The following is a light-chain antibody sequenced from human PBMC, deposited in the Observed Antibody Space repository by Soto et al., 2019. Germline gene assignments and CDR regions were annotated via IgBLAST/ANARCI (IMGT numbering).Light chain of an antibody. CDR2: DVS. V-gene: IGLV2-14*03. Sequence: QSALTQPASVSGSPGQSITISCTGTISDVGAYNLVSWYQQHPGKAPKLMIYDVSNRPSGVSNRFSGSKSANTASPTISGLQAEDEADYYCSSYTSSSTPHVVFGGGTKVTVL. J-gene: IGLJ2*01. CDR3: SSYTSSSTPHVV. CDR1: ISDVGAYNL.